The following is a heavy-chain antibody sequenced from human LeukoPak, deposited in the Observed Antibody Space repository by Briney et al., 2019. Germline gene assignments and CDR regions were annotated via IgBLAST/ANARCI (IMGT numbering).Heavy chain of an antibody. CDR3: ARRAYCSSTSFFCYGYFDAFDI. D-gene: IGHD2-2*01. Sequence: GESLKISCQGSGYSFTSYWIGWVRQMPGKGLEWMGIIYPGDSDTRYSPSFQGQVTISADKSISTAYLQWSSLKASDTAMYYCARRAYCSSTSFFCYGYFDAFDIWGQGTMVTVSS. J-gene: IGHJ3*02. CDR1: GYSFTSYW. CDR2: IYPGDSDT. V-gene: IGHV5-51*01.